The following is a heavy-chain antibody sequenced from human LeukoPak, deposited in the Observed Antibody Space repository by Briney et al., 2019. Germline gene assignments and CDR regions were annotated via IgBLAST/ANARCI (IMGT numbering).Heavy chain of an antibody. CDR2: IYTSGST. D-gene: IGHD3-22*01. CDR1: GGSISSGGYY. V-gene: IGHV4-61*02. J-gene: IGHJ5*02. Sequence: SETLSLTCAVSGGSISSGGYYWSWIRQPAGKGLEWIGRIYTSGSTNYNPSLKSRVTMSVDTSKNQFSLKLSSVTAADTAVYYCARDHTYYDSSGYYYWFDPWGQGTLVTVSS. CDR3: ARDHTYYDSSGYYYWFDP.